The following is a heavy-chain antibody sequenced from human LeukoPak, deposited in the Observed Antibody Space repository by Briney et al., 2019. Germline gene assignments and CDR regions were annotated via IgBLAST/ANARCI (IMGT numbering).Heavy chain of an antibody. D-gene: IGHD3-16*01. J-gene: IGHJ4*02. CDR2: IIPIFGTA. Sequence: ASVKVSCKASGYTFTGYYMHWVRQAPGQGLEWMGGIIPIFGTANYAQKFQGRVTITADKSTSTAYMELSSLRSEDTAVYYCARGGGGVTLPFDYWGQGTLVTVSS. CDR3: ARGGGGVTLPFDY. CDR1: GYTFTGYY. V-gene: IGHV1-69*06.